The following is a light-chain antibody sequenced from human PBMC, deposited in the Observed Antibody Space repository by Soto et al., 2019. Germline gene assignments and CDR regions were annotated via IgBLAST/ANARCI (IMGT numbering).Light chain of an antibody. Sequence: QSVLTQPHSASGTPGQRVTIACSGSSSNIGTSSVHWFQRLQGTAPKPLISTTNQRPSGVPERFSGSKSGTSASLAISGLQSEDEADYYCAAWDDSLNGHVFGTGTKLTVL. CDR3: AAWDDSLNGHV. CDR2: TTN. V-gene: IGLV1-44*01. J-gene: IGLJ1*01. CDR1: SSNIGTSS.